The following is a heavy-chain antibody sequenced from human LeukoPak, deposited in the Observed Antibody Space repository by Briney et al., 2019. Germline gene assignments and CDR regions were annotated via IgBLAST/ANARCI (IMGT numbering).Heavy chain of an antibody. V-gene: IGHV3-66*01. CDR1: GFTVSSNY. J-gene: IGHJ4*02. Sequence: GGSLRLSCAASGFTVSSNYMSWVRQAPGKGLEWVSVIYSGGSTYYADSVKGRFTISRDNSKNTLYLQMNSLRAEDTAVYYCARSTRQQWLVNFDYWGQGTLVTVSS. D-gene: IGHD6-19*01. CDR3: ARSTRQQWLVNFDY. CDR2: IYSGGST.